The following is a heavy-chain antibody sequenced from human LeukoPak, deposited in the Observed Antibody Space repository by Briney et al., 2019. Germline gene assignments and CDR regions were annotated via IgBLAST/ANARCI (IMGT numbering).Heavy chain of an antibody. CDR3: AKDLTMIVVVTTTSRGDY. CDR2: XXXSGGST. D-gene: IGHD3-22*01. J-gene: IGHJ4*02. Sequence: KGLEWXXXXXXSGGSTYYADSVKGRFTISRDNSKNTLYLQMNSLRAEDTAVYYCAKDLTMIVVVTTTSRGDYWGQGTLVTVSS. V-gene: IGHV3-23*01.